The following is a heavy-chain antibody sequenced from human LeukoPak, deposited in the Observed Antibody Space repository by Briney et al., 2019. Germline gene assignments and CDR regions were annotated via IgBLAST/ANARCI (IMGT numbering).Heavy chain of an antibody. Sequence: SETLSLTCAVYGGSFSGYYWSWIRQPPGKGLEWIGEINHSGSTNYNPSLKSRVTISVDTSKNQFSLKLSSVTAADTAVYYCARSAHYGDQELFDYWGQGTLVTVSS. CDR3: ARSAHYGDQELFDY. CDR2: INHSGST. J-gene: IGHJ4*02. D-gene: IGHD4-17*01. CDR1: GGSFSGYY. V-gene: IGHV4-34*01.